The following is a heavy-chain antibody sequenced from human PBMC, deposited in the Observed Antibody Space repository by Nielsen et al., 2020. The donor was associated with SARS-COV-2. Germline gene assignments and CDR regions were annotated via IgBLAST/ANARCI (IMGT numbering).Heavy chain of an antibody. CDR1: GYTFTSYY. CDR3: ARAHEPRVVTYGMDV. CDR2: INPSGGST. J-gene: IGHJ6*02. Sequence: ASVKVSCKASGYTFTSYYMHWVRQAPGQGLEWMGIINPSGGSTSYAQKFQGRVTMTRDTSTSTVYMELSSLRSEATAVYYCARAHEPRVVTYGMDVWGQGTTVTVSS. V-gene: IGHV1-46*01. D-gene: IGHD3-3*01.